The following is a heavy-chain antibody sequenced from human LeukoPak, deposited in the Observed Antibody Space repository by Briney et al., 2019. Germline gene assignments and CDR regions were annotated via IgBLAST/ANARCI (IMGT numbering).Heavy chain of an antibody. CDR3: ARTCGGDCYSYHFDY. J-gene: IGHJ4*02. Sequence: GGSLRLSCAASGFTFSNYAMSWVRQAPGKGLEWVSSISGSGGSTYHADSVKGRFTISRGNAKNSLYLQMNSLRAEDTAVYYCARTCGGDCYSYHFDYWGQGTLVTVSS. D-gene: IGHD2-21*02. CDR2: ISGSGGST. CDR1: GFTFSNYA. V-gene: IGHV3-23*01.